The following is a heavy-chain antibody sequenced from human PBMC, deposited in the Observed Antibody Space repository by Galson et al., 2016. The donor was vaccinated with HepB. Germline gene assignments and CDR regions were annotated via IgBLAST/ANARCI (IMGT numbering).Heavy chain of an antibody. CDR1: GGSISSYF. CDR3: ARGLAATALGWFDP. J-gene: IGHJ5*02. Sequence: SETLSLTCSVSGGSISSYFWSWIRQPPGKGLEWIGYLYYSGSTNYNPSLKSRVTISVDTSKNQFSLKLSSVTAADTAVYYCARGLAATALGWFDPWGQGTLVTVSS. D-gene: IGHD6-13*01. V-gene: IGHV4-59*01. CDR2: LYYSGST.